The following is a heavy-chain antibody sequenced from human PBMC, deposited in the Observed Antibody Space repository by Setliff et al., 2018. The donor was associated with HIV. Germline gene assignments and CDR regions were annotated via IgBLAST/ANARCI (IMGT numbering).Heavy chain of an antibody. V-gene: IGHV4-38-2*02. Sequence: SETLSLTCAVSGYSISSGYYWGWIRQPPGKGLEWIGEIYHTGSTNYNPSLKSRVTISVDKSKNQFSLNLSSVTAADTAMYYCAREYGDLFYFDYWGQGTLVTVSS. CDR1: GYSISSGYY. CDR2: IYHTGST. D-gene: IGHD4-17*01. J-gene: IGHJ4*02. CDR3: AREYGDLFYFDY.